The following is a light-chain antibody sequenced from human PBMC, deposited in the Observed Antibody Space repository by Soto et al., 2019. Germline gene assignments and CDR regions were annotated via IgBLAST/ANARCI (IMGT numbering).Light chain of an antibody. CDR2: DVV. CDR3: KSYAGSNTYV. V-gene: IGLV2-8*01. Sequence: QSGLTQPPSASGSPGQSVTISCPGTKSDLGVYDFVSWYQHHPGKAPRLLIYDVVQRPSGVPDRFSGSKSGNTASLTVSGLQAADEADYFCKSYAGSNTYVFGSGTKVTVL. CDR1: KSDLGVYDF. J-gene: IGLJ1*01.